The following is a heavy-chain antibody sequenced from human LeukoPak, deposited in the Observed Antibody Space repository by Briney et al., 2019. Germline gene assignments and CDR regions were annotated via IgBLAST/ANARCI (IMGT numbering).Heavy chain of an antibody. CDR3: AREGGDSIAADHARLYYYGMDV. CDR2: IYSGGST. CDR1: GFTFSSYA. V-gene: IGHV3-66*01. D-gene: IGHD6-6*01. J-gene: IGHJ6*02. Sequence: PGGSLRLSCAASGFTFSSYAMSWVRQAPGKGLEWVSVIYSGGSTYYADSVKGRFTISRDNSKNTLYLQMNSLRAEDTAVYYCAREGGDSIAADHARLYYYGMDVWGQGTTVTVSS.